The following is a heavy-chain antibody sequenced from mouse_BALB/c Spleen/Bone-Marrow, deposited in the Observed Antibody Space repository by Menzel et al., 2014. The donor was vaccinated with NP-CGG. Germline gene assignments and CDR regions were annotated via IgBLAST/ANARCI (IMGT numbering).Heavy chain of an antibody. Sequence: EVQLQQSGAELVKPGASVKLSCTASGFNIKDTYMHWVKQRPEQGLEWIGRIDPANGNTKYDPKFQGKATITADTSSNTAYPQLSSLTSEDTAVYYCARSRDYGSSYYAMDYWGQGTSVTVSS. CDR1: GFNIKDTY. V-gene: IGHV14-3*02. CDR2: IDPANGNT. J-gene: IGHJ4*01. D-gene: IGHD1-1*01. CDR3: ARSRDYGSSYYAMDY.